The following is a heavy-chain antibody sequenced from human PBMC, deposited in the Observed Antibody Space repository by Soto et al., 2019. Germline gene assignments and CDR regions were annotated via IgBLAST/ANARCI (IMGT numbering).Heavy chain of an antibody. D-gene: IGHD3-16*01. CDR2: ISPYNANT. V-gene: IGHV1-18*04. Sequence: ASVKVSCKTSGYTFTNHGINWVRQAPGQGLEWMGWISPYNANTSYAQKLQGRVTMTTDTSTSTAYMDLRSLTSDDTAVYYCARDRVAGIWGDAFDIWGQGTMVTVSS. CDR1: GYTFTNHG. CDR3: ARDRVAGIWGDAFDI. J-gene: IGHJ3*02.